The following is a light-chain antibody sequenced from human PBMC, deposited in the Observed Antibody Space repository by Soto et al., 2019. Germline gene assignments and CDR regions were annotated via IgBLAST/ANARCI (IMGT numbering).Light chain of an antibody. CDR2: AAS. V-gene: IGKV3-15*01. CDR3: QEYSKWPLFT. CDR1: QSVGRN. Sequence: EIVVTQSPGILSVSPGDRATLSCRASQSVGRNLAWYQQNPGQAPTLLIYAASTRATGLPARFSGSGSGTDLTLTISSLQFVDFAVYYCQEYSKWPLFTFGPGTRVD. J-gene: IGKJ3*01.